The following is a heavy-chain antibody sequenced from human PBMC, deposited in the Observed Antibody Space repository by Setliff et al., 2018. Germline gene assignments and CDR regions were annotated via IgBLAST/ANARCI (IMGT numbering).Heavy chain of an antibody. CDR2: INHSGST. D-gene: IGHD1-1*01. V-gene: IGHV4-34*01. J-gene: IGHJ4*02. CDR1: GGSFSGYY. Sequence: SETLSLTCAVYGGSFSGYYWSWIRQPPGKGLEWIGEINHSGSTNYNPSLKSRVTISVDTAQNQFSLSLSSVTAADTAVYYCARTGTYRYFDYWGQGTLVTVSS. CDR3: ARTGTYRYFDY.